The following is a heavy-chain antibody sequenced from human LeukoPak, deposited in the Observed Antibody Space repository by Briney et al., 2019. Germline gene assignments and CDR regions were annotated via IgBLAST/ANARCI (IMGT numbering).Heavy chain of an antibody. V-gene: IGHV3-21*01. CDR1: GFTSSSYA. CDR3: ARDRATPGWGNWYFDL. CDR2: ISSSGSYI. Sequence: GWSLRLSCAASGFTSSSYAMHSVRQAPGKGLEGVSSISSSGSYIYYADSLKGRFTISRDNAKNSLYLQMNSLRAEDTAVYFCARDRATPGWGNWYFDLWGRGTLVTVSS. J-gene: IGHJ2*01. D-gene: IGHD6-19*01.